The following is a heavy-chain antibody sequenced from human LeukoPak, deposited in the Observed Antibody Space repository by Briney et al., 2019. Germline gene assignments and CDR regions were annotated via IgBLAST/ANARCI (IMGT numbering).Heavy chain of an antibody. J-gene: IGHJ4*02. CDR1: GGSISSYY. CDR2: IFYSGTT. Sequence: PSETLSLTCTVSGGSISSYYWSWIRQPPGKGLEWIGFIFYSGTTNYNPSPKSRATISVDTSKNQFSLKLSSVTAADTAVYYCARGGWNKFDYWGQGTLVTVSS. V-gene: IGHV4-59*01. CDR3: ARGGWNKFDY. D-gene: IGHD3-22*01.